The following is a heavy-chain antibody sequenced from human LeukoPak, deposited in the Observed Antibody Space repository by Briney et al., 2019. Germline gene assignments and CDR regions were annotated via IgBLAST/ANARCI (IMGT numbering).Heavy chain of an antibody. J-gene: IGHJ6*02. V-gene: IGHV4-59*01. CDR2: IYYSGST. D-gene: IGHD5-24*01. Sequence: PSETLSLTCTVSGGSISSYYWSWIRQPPGKGLEWIGYIYYSGSTNYNPSLKSRVTISVDTSKNQFSLKLSSVTAADTAVYYCARGTEVRRWLPTDGMDVWGQGTTVTVSS. CDR1: GGSISSYY. CDR3: ARGTEVRRWLPTDGMDV.